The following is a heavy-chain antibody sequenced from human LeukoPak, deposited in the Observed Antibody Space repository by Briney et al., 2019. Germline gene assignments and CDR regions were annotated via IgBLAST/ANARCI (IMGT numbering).Heavy chain of an antibody. CDR3: AKEMKPWMHFDY. D-gene: IGHD5-12*01. V-gene: IGHV3-21*01. J-gene: IGHJ4*02. Sequence: PGGSLRLSCAASGFTFSTYSMNWVRQAPGQGLDWVSSISGSSTYIYYADSVKGRFTISRDNAKNSLYLQMNSLRAEDTAVYYCAKEMKPWMHFDYWGQGTLVTVSS. CDR1: GFTFSTYS. CDR2: ISGSSTYI.